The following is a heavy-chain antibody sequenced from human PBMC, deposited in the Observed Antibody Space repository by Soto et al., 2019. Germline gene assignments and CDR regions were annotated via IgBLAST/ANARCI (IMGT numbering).Heavy chain of an antibody. Sequence: QVHLVQFGAEVREPGSSVKVSCTASGGTFNTHTISWVRQAPGLGLEWMGRIIPMLGMSNSPQKFQASVSITADKSTRTVCMALSRLTSDDTAVYYCATRYGSGSSHFDSWGQGTLVTVSS. J-gene: IGHJ4*02. V-gene: IGHV1-69*02. CDR2: IIPMLGMS. CDR1: GGTFNTHT. D-gene: IGHD3-10*01. CDR3: ATRYGSGSSHFDS.